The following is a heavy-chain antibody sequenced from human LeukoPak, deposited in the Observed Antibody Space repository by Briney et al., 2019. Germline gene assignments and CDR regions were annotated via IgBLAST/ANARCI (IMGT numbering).Heavy chain of an antibody. CDR2: ITNDGSVT. J-gene: IGHJ4*02. V-gene: IGHV3-74*01. CDR1: GFTFSSYA. D-gene: IGHD3-10*01. CDR3: ARLKADTSGDY. Sequence: GGSLRLSCAASGFTFSSYAMSWVRQAPGKGLERVSRITNDGSVTVYADSVRGRFTISRDNAKNTLYLQMNSLRAEDTAVYYCARLKADTSGDYWGQGTLVTVSS.